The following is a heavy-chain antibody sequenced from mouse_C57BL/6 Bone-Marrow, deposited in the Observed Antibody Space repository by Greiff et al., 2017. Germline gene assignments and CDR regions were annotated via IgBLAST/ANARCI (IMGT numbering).Heavy chain of an antibody. Sequence: VQLQQSGAELARPGASVKLSCKASGYTFTSYGLSWVKQRTGQGLEWIGEIYPRSGNTYYNEKFKGKATLTADKSSSTAYMELRSLTSEDSAVYFCARNGYPAWFAYWGQGTLVTVSA. D-gene: IGHD2-2*01. CDR2: IYPRSGNT. CDR3: ARNGYPAWFAY. CDR1: GYTFTSYG. V-gene: IGHV1-81*01. J-gene: IGHJ3*01.